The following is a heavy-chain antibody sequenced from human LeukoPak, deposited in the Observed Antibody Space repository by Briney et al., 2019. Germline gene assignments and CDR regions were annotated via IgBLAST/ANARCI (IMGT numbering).Heavy chain of an antibody. Sequence: PSETLSLTCTVSGVSISSYYWSWIRQPPGKGLEWIGYIYYSGSTNYNPSLKSRVTISVDTSKNQFSLKLSSVTAADTAVYYCARSSSGWPWFDPWGQGTLVTVSS. V-gene: IGHV4-59*01. CDR2: IYYSGST. CDR1: GVSISSYY. D-gene: IGHD6-19*01. J-gene: IGHJ5*02. CDR3: ARSSSGWPWFDP.